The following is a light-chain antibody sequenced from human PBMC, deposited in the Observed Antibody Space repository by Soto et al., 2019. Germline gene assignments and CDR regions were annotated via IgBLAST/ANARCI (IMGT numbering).Light chain of an antibody. Sequence: DIQMTQSPSSLSASVGDRVTITCRASQSIGRGLGWYYQKPGKAPKRLIYGSSSLQSGVPSRFSGSGSGTEFTLTISSLQPEDFATYYCLQYNAYPWTFGQGTRVEIK. CDR2: GSS. J-gene: IGKJ1*01. CDR3: LQYNAYPWT. V-gene: IGKV1-17*01. CDR1: QSIGRG.